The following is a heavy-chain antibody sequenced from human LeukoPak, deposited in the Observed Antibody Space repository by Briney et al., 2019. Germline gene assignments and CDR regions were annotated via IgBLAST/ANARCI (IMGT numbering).Heavy chain of an antibody. CDR1: GFTFSIFA. D-gene: IGHD3-10*01. J-gene: IGHJ4*02. V-gene: IGHV3-23*01. CDR2: LSGSGGST. CDR3: AKEGDYFGSGSYRHY. Sequence: PARSLRFSCAAAGFTFSIFAMTWVRQAPGKGLEWVSSLSGSGGSTYYADSVKGRFTISRDNSKNTLYLQMNSLRAEDTAVYYCAKEGDYFGSGSYRHYWGQGTLVTVSS.